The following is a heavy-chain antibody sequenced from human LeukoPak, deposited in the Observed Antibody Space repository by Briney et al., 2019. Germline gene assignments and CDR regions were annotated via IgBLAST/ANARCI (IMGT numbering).Heavy chain of an antibody. J-gene: IGHJ4*02. Sequence: SGYSXXSYWXXWVRQMPGKGLEWMGIIYPGDSDTRYSPSFQGQVTTSADKSISTAYLQWSSLKASDTAMYYCARSDGGYFYYFDYWGQGTLVTVSS. CDR2: IYPGDSDT. D-gene: IGHD5-12*01. CDR3: ARSDGGYFYYFDY. CDR1: GYSXXSYW. V-gene: IGHV5-51*01.